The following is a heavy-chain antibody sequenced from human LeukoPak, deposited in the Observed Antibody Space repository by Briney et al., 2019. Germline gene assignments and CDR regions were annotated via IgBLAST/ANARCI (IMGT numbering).Heavy chain of an antibody. CDR1: GFTFSSFA. CDR2: IICTGGST. Sequence: GGALRLSCSASGFTFSSFAMHWVRQAPGKGLEYVAAIICTGGSTYYADSVKGRFTISRDNSKNTLYLQMSSLRAEDTAVYLCVKDLRSDFMGVLSRYLSYWGQGTLVTVSS. CDR3: VKDLRSDFMGVLSRYLSY. D-gene: IGHD2/OR15-2a*01. J-gene: IGHJ4*02. V-gene: IGHV3-64D*09.